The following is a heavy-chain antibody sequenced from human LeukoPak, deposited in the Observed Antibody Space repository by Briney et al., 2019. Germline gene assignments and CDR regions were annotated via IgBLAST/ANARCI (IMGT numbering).Heavy chain of an antibody. D-gene: IGHD2-2*02. V-gene: IGHV3-30-3*01. CDR1: RFTFSSYA. CDR2: ISYDGSNK. Sequence: GGSLRLSCAASRFTFSSYAMHWVRQAPGKGLEWVAVISYDGSNKYYADSVKGRFTISRDNSKNTLYLQMNSLRAEDTAVYYCSDIVVVPAAIAPNDAFDIWGQGTMVTVSS. J-gene: IGHJ3*02. CDR3: SDIVVVPAAIAPNDAFDI.